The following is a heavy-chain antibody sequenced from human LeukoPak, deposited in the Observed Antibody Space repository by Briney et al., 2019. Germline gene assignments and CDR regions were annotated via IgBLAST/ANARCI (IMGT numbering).Heavy chain of an antibody. Sequence: SETLSLTWTVSGXSISSYYRSWIRQPPGKGLEWIGYMYYSGTIKYNPSLKSRVTISVDTSKNQFSLKLSSVTAADTAMYYCARAWATDYFDYWGQGTLVTVSS. V-gene: IGHV4-59*01. CDR3: ARAWATDYFDY. CDR2: MYYSGTI. CDR1: GXSISSYY. J-gene: IGHJ4*02.